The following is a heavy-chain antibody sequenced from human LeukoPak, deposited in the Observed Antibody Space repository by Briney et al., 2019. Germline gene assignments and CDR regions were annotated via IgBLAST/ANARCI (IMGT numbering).Heavy chain of an antibody. CDR2: IKQDGSEK. D-gene: IGHD6-19*01. J-gene: IGHJ3*02. CDR1: GFTFSSYW. CDR3: ARLSCGWLSDAFDI. V-gene: IGHV3-7*03. Sequence: PGGSLRLSCAASGFTFSSYWMSWVCQALGKGLEWVANIKQDGSEKYYVDSVKGRFTISRDNAKNSLYLQMNSLRAEDTAVYYCARLSCGWLSDAFDIWGQGTMVTVSS.